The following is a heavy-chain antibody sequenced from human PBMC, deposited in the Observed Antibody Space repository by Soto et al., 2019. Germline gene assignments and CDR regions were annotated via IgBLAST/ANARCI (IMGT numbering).Heavy chain of an antibody. CDR3: ARKGGDYFDY. V-gene: IGHV4-59*01. CDR1: GGSISSYY. Sequence: SPTLSLTCTVSGGSISSYYWSWIRQPPGKGLEWIGYIYYSGSTNYNPSLKSRVTISVDTSKNQFSLKLSSVTAADTAVYYCARKGGDYFDYWGQGTLVTVSS. D-gene: IGHD1-26*01. J-gene: IGHJ4*02. CDR2: IYYSGST.